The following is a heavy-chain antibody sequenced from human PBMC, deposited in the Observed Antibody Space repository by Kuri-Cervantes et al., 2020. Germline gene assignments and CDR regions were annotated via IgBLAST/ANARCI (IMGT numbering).Heavy chain of an antibody. CDR3: ARAAIAAAGKLSYMDV. V-gene: IGHV3-7*01. CDR1: GFTFDDYG. D-gene: IGHD6-13*01. CDR2: IKQDGSEK. J-gene: IGHJ6*03. Sequence: GGSLRLSCAASGFTFDDYGMSWVRQAPGKGLEWVANIKQDGSEKYYVDSVKGRFTISRDNAKNSLYLQMNSLRAEDTAVYYCARAAIAAAGKLSYMDVWGKGTTVTVSS.